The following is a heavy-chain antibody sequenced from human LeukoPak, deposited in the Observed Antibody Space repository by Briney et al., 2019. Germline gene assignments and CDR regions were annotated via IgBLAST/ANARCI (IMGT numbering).Heavy chain of an antibody. J-gene: IGHJ6*03. V-gene: IGHV1-2*02. CDR1: GYTFSGYY. Sequence: ASVKVSCKASGYTFSGYYMDWVRQAPGQGLEWLGWINPKSGATHYAQKFQGRVTMARDTSLNTAYLELSRLQSDDTAVYYCARGLSDSSGWPGSSYLDVWGTGTTVTVS. CDR3: ARGLSDSSGWPGSSYLDV. D-gene: IGHD6-19*01. CDR2: INPKSGAT.